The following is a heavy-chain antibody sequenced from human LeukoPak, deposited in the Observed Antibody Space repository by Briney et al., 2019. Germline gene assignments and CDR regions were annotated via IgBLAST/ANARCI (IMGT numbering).Heavy chain of an antibody. V-gene: IGHV3-30-3*01. CDR3: ARSPYYDILAGFYYYFDY. D-gene: IGHD3-9*01. J-gene: IGHJ4*02. CDR2: ISYNGSNK. CDR1: GFTFTNYW. Sequence: GGSLRLSCAASGFTFTNYWMHWVRQAPGKGLEWVADISYNGSNKYYADSVKGRLTISRDNSKSTLYLQMNSLRAEDTATYYCARSPYYDILAGFYYYFDYWGQGTLVSVSS.